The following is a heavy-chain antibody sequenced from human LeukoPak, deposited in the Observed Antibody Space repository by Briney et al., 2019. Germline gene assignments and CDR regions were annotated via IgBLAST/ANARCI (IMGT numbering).Heavy chain of an antibody. V-gene: IGHV3-33*01. CDR3: ARGDDSSGWTFDY. CDR2: IWYDGSNK. D-gene: IGHD6-19*01. J-gene: IGHJ4*02. Sequence: GRSLRLSCAASGFTFSSYGMHWVRQAPGKGLEWVAVIWYDGSNKYYADSVKGRFTISRDNSKNTLYLQMNSLRAEDTAVYYCARGDDSSGWTFDYWGQGTQVTVSS. CDR1: GFTFSSYG.